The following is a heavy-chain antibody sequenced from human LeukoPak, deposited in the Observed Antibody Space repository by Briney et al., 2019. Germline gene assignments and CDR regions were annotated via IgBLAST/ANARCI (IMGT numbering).Heavy chain of an antibody. CDR2: INHSGST. CDR3: ARLIVPVYCSSTSCYLGRLSNKKQNWFDP. J-gene: IGHJ5*02. D-gene: IGHD2-2*01. Sequence: SETLSLTCAVYGGSFSGHYWSWIRQPPGKGLEWIGEINHSGSTNYNPSLKSRVTISVDTSKNQFSLKLSSVTAADTAVYYCARLIVPVYCSSTSCYLGRLSNKKQNWFDPWGQGTLVTVSS. V-gene: IGHV4-34*01. CDR1: GGSFSGHY.